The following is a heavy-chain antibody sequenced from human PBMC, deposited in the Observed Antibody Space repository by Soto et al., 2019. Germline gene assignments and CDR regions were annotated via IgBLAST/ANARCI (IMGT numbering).Heavy chain of an antibody. V-gene: IGHV3-48*02. D-gene: IGHD1-7*01. Sequence: GGSLRLSCVASGFTSSTYSMNWVRQAPGKGLEWVSYISSGSGTIYYADSVKGRFTISRDNAKNSMFLQMNSLRDEDTAVYYCARGITGTTGLDAFDIWGQGTMVTVSS. CDR2: ISSGSGTI. CDR1: GFTSSTYS. CDR3: ARGITGTTGLDAFDI. J-gene: IGHJ3*02.